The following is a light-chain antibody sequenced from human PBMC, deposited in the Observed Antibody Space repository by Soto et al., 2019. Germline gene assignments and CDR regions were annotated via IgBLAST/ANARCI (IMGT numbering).Light chain of an antibody. CDR2: GAS. CDR3: QQYGSSPPYT. Sequence: EIVLTQSPGTLSLSPGERATLPCRASQSVSSSYLAWYQQKPGQAPRLLIYGASSRATGIPDRFSGSGSGTDFTLTISRLEPEDFAVYYGQQYGSSPPYTFGQGTKLEIK. J-gene: IGKJ2*01. V-gene: IGKV3-20*01. CDR1: QSVSSSY.